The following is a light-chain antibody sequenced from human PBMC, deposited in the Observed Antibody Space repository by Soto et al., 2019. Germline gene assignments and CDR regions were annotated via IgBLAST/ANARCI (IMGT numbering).Light chain of an antibody. CDR2: GAS. Sequence: EILIPQSPVTLSVSPGERTTLSCRASQSVSSSFLAWYQRKPGQAPRLLIYGASSTATGIPDRISGSGSGTDFTLTISRLEPEDFAVYYCQQYGTSRTFGQGTKVDI. CDR1: QSVSSSF. CDR3: QQYGTSRT. J-gene: IGKJ1*01. V-gene: IGKV3-20*01.